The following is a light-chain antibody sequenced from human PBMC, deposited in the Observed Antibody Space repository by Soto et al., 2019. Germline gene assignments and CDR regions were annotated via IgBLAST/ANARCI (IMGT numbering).Light chain of an antibody. CDR1: QSVSSSY. CDR3: QQYGSSPYS. CDR2: GAS. V-gene: IGKV3-20*01. J-gene: IGKJ3*01. Sequence: EIVLTQSPGTLSFSPGESATLSGRASQSVSSSYLAWYQQKPGQAPRLLIYGASSGATGIPDRFSGSGSGTDFTLTITTLEPEHFAVYYCQQYGSSPYSFGPGTKVDIK.